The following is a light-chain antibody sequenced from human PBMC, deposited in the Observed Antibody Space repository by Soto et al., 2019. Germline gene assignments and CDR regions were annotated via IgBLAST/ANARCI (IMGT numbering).Light chain of an antibody. CDR1: QSISNR. V-gene: IGKV1-5*03. Sequence: DIQMTQFPSTLSASVGDRVTITCRASQSISNRLAWFQQKSGEAPNLLIHKASSLESGVPSRFSGSGSGTKFTLTISSLQPDDFATYYCQQYNTYSWTFGQGTKVDIK. J-gene: IGKJ1*01. CDR2: KAS. CDR3: QQYNTYSWT.